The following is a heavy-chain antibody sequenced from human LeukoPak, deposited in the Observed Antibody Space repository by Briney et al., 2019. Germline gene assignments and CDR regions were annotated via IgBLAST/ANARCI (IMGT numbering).Heavy chain of an antibody. CDR2: IKPDGSEK. CDR1: GFTFSTYW. J-gene: IGHJ4*02. CDR3: ARGQYTDGLSY. V-gene: IGHV3-7*03. Sequence: GGSLRLSCAASGFTFSTYWMTWVRQAPGKGLEWVAIIKPDGSEKYYVDSVKGRFTISRDNAENSLFLQMNGLRLEDTAVFYCARGQYTDGLSYWGQGTLVTVSS. D-gene: IGHD5-24*01.